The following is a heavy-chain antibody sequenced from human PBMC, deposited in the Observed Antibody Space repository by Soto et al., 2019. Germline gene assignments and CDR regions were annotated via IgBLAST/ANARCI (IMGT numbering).Heavy chain of an antibody. Sequence: PGGSLRLSCAASGFTFSSYGMHWVRQAPGKGLEWVAVISYDGSNKYYADSVKGRFTISRDNSKNTLYLQMDSLRAEDTAVYYCAKDWGPITIFGVAYYFDYWGQGTLVTVSS. CDR3: AKDWGPITIFGVAYYFDY. V-gene: IGHV3-30*18. CDR2: ISYDGSNK. J-gene: IGHJ4*02. D-gene: IGHD3-3*01. CDR1: GFTFSSYG.